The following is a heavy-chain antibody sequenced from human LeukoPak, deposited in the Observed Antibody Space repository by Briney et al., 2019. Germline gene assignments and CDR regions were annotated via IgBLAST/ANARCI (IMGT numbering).Heavy chain of an antibody. CDR2: IHPHVIF. CDR3: ARGRDRSKAGDL. CDR1: GGSCDDNY. D-gene: IGHD5-24*01. Sequence: SETLSLTCDVYGGSCDDNYSSWIRQPPGKGLEWIGEIHPHVIFYYNSSLMSRVTISIDTSKSRFSLRLPSVTAADTAFYFCARGRDRSKAGDLWGQGSLVTVSS. J-gene: IGHJ5*02. V-gene: IGHV4-34*01.